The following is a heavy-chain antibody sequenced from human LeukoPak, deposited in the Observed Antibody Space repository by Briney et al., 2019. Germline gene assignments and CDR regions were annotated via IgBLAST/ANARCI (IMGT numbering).Heavy chain of an antibody. D-gene: IGHD4-17*01. CDR2: INPNSGGT. J-gene: IGHJ4*02. CDR3: ARAPRGDYATFDY. Sequence: GASVKVSCKASGDSFTGYYMHWVRQAPGQGLEWMGWINPNSGGTNYAQKFQGRVTMTRDTSISTAYMELSRLRSDDTAVYYCARAPRGDYATFDYWGQGTLVTVSS. V-gene: IGHV1-2*02. CDR1: GDSFTGYY.